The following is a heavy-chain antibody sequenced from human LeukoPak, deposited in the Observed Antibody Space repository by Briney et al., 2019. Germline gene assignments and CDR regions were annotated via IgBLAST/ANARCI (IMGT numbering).Heavy chain of an antibody. D-gene: IGHD3-22*01. J-gene: IGHJ4*02. CDR3: ARVEYYYDSSGPWP. Sequence: ASVKVSCKASGYTFTSYGISWVRQAPGQGLEWMGWISAYNGNTNYAQKLQGRVTMTTDTSTSTAYMELRSLRSDDTAVYYCARVEYYYDSSGPWPWGQGTLVTVSS. V-gene: IGHV1-18*01. CDR2: ISAYNGNT. CDR1: GYTFTSYG.